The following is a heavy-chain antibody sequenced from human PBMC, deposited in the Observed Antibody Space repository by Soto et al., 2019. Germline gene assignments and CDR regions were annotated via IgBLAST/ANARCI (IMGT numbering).Heavy chain of an antibody. CDR1: GFNFNNFG. CDR3: AKDLTPLGYCGGGRCYVHGMGV. J-gene: IGHJ6*02. CDR2: ISYDGTNK. Sequence: GGSLRLSCAASGFNFNNFGMHWVRQAPGTGPEWVAFISYDGTNKYYGDFVKGRFTISRDNSKNTLYLQMNSLRAEDTSIYYCAKDLTPLGYCGGGRCYVHGMGVWGQGTTVTVSS. V-gene: IGHV3-30*18. D-gene: IGHD2-15*01.